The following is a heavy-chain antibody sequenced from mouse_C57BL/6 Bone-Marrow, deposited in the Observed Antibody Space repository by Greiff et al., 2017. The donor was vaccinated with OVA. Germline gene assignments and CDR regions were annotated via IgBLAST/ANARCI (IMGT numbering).Heavy chain of an antibody. J-gene: IGHJ2*01. V-gene: IGHV5-9*01. CDR1: GFTFSSYT. Sequence: EVNLVESGGGLVKPGGSLKLSCAASGFTFSSYTMSWVRQTPEKRLEWVATISGGGGNTYYPDSVKGRFTISRDNAKNTLYLQMSSLRSEDTALYYCASLTGFDYWGQGTTLTVSS. CDR2: ISGGGGNT. CDR3: ASLTGFDY.